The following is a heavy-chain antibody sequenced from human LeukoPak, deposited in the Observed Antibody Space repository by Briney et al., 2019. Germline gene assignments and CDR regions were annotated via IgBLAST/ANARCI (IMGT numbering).Heavy chain of an antibody. D-gene: IGHD1-1*01. Sequence: PGGSLRLSCAASGFTVSSNYMSWVRQAPGKGLEWVSVIYSGGSTYYADSVKGRFTISRDNSKNTLYLQMNSLRAEDTAVYYCAKETGTLGEDFDYWGQGTLVTVSS. CDR2: IYSGGST. V-gene: IGHV3-53*01. CDR3: AKETGTLGEDFDY. J-gene: IGHJ4*02. CDR1: GFTVSSNY.